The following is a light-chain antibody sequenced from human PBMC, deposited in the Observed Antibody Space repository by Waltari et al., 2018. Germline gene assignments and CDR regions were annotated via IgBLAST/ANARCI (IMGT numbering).Light chain of an antibody. V-gene: IGKV3-11*01. CDR1: QSVSTY. Sequence: EIVLTQYPATLSLSPGERATLSCGASQSVSTYFAWYQPKPGQAPRLLIYESSNRATGIPARFSGSGSGTDFTLTISSLEPEDFAVYYCQQRSNWPSGTFGPGTKVDIK. CDR2: ESS. J-gene: IGKJ3*01. CDR3: QQRSNWPSGT.